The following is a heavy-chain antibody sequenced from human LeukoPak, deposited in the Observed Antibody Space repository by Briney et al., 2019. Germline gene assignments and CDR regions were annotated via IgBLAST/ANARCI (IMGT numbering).Heavy chain of an antibody. V-gene: IGHV3-21*01. J-gene: IGHJ5*02. CDR3: ARDRSSGWTRVNGFDP. CDR1: GFTFSSYS. D-gene: IGHD6-19*01. CDR2: ISSSSSYI. Sequence: GGSLRLSCAASGFTFSSYSMNWVRQAPGKGLEWVSSISSSSSYIYYADSVKGRFTISRDNAKNSLYLQMNSLRAEDTAVYYCARDRSSGWTRVNGFDPWGQGTLVTVSS.